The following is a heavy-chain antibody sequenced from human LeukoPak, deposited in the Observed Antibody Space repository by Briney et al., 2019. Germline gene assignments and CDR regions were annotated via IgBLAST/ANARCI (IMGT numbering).Heavy chain of an antibody. Sequence: GSLRLSCAASGFTFSSYAMSWVRHAPGKVLEWGSAISGSGGSTYYADSVKGRFTISRENSKNTLYLQMNRLRADDTAVYYCAKRRGLELTYYYHMDVWGKGTTVTVSS. CDR3: AKRRGLELTYYYHMDV. D-gene: IGHD1-7*01. CDR1: GFTFSSYA. V-gene: IGHV3-23*01. J-gene: IGHJ6*03. CDR2: ISGSGGST.